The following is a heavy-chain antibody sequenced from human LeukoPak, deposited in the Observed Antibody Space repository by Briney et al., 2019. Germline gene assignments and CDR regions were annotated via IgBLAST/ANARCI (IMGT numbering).Heavy chain of an antibody. J-gene: IGHJ4*02. V-gene: IGHV3-74*01. CDR2: INSDGRNA. Sequence: PGGSLRLSCVASGFTLATYRMHWVRQHPGKGLVWVSRINSDGRNAVYADSVKGRFTFSRDIATNTLFLQMNGVRVEDTAVYYCGREAHCGTDCSFYADYWGQGTLVTVSS. CDR1: GFTLATYR. CDR3: GREAHCGTDCSFYADY. D-gene: IGHD2-21*02.